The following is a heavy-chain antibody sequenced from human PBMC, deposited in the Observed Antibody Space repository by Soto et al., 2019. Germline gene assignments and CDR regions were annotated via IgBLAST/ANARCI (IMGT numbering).Heavy chain of an antibody. D-gene: IGHD3-10*01. CDR3: ARDFTYYYASPESFDF. CDR2: ISSSGHTI. V-gene: IGHV3-48*01. Sequence: GGSLRLSCSASGFTFSSYSMNWVRQAPGKGLEWISYISSSGHTIYYRDSVKGRFTISRDNGKNSLYLQLNSLRVEDTAVYYCARDFTYYYASPESFDFWGQGTLVTVSS. CDR1: GFTFSSYS. J-gene: IGHJ4*02.